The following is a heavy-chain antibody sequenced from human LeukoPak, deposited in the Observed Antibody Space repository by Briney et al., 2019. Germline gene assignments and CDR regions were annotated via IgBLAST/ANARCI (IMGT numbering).Heavy chain of an antibody. CDR3: ARGHYYDSSGYYGY. D-gene: IGHD3-22*01. CDR2: INHSGST. V-gene: IGHV4-34*01. Sequence: SETLSLTCAAYGGSFSGYYWSWIRQPPGKGLEWIGEINHSGSTNYNPSLKSRVTISVDTSKNQFSLKLSSVTAADTAVYYCARGHYYDSSGYYGYWGQGTLVTVSS. J-gene: IGHJ4*02. CDR1: GGSFSGYY.